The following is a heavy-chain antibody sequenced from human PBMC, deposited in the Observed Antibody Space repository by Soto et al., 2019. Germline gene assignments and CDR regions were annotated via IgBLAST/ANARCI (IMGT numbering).Heavy chain of an antibody. CDR3: ARVQGGGGAMVHNY. CDR1: GGSISSGDYY. V-gene: IGHV4-30-4*01. CDR2: IYYSGST. J-gene: IGHJ4*02. D-gene: IGHD5-18*01. Sequence: PSETLSLTCTVSGGSISSGDYYWSWIRQPPGKGLEWIGYIYYSGSTYYNPSLKSRVTISVDTSKNQFSLKLSSVTAADTAVYYCARVQGGGGAMVHNYWGQGTLVTVSS.